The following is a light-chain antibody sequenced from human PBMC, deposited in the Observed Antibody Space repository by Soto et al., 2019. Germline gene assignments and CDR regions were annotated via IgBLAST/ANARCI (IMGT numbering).Light chain of an antibody. CDR2: EAS. Sequence: DIQMTQSPSTLSASVGDRVTITCRASQSISDSLAWYQQKPGKAPKLLIYEASSLKSGVPSRFSGSRSGTEYTLTISSLQPDDFATYSCQQYNGYCTFGQGTKVEIK. CDR1: QSISDS. CDR3: QQYNGYCT. V-gene: IGKV1-5*03. J-gene: IGKJ1*01.